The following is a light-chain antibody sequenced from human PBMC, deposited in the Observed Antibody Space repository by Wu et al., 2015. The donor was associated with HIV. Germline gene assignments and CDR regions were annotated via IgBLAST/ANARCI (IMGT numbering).Light chain of an antibody. CDR2: GAS. V-gene: IGKV3-15*01. Sequence: EIVLTQSPGSLSLSPGERATLSCRASQSVGSNLAWYQQKPGQAPRLLIYGASIRAAGLPARFSGSGSGTEFTLTISSVQSEDFAVYYCLQFNNWPPITFGQGTRLEIK. J-gene: IGKJ5*01. CDR3: LQFNNWPPIT. CDR1: QSVGSN.